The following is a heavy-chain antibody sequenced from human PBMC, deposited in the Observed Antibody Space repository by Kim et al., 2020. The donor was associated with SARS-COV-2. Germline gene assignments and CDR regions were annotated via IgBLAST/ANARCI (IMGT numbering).Heavy chain of an antibody. D-gene: IGHD4-17*01. V-gene: IGHV3-7*04. CDR3: ARVYGDYDYYFDY. J-gene: IGHJ4*02. Sequence: DSVEGRYTNSRDNAKNAMYLQMNSLRAEDTAVYYCARVYGDYDYYFDYWGQGTLVTVSS.